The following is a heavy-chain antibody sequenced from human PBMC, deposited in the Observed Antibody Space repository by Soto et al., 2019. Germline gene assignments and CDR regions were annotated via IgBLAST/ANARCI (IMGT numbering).Heavy chain of an antibody. D-gene: IGHD6-13*01. CDR1: GGSISSSNW. CDR3: ARAQPFLEQLDWFDP. V-gene: IGHV4-4*02. CDR2: IYHSGST. J-gene: IGHJ5*02. Sequence: QVQLQESGPGLVKPSGTLSLTCAVSGGSISSSNWWSWVRQPPGKGLEWIGEIYHSGSTNYNPSLKSRVTISVDKSKNQLSLKLSSVTAADTAVYYCARAQPFLEQLDWFDPWGQGTLVTVSS.